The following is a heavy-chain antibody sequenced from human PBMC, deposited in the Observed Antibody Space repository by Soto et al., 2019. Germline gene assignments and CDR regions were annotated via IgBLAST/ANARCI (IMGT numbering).Heavy chain of an antibody. Sequence: SVKVSCKASGGTFSSYAISWVRQAPGQGLEWMGGIIPIFGTANYAQKFQGRVTITADESTSTAYMELSSLRSEDTAVYYCARARAPSTVTTEWYFDLWGRGTLVTSPQ. V-gene: IGHV1-69*13. J-gene: IGHJ2*01. D-gene: IGHD4-4*01. CDR1: GGTFSSYA. CDR3: ARARAPSTVTTEWYFDL. CDR2: IIPIFGTA.